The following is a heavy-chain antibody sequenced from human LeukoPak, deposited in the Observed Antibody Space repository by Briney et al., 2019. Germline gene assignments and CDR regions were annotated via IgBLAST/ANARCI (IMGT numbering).Heavy chain of an antibody. CDR3: ARGPIQLWIHNAMDV. CDR2: IRSKAYRGTT. CDR1: GFTFGNHA. Sequence: GGSLRLSCTVPGFTFGNHAMSWVRQAPGKGLEWVGFIRSKAYRGTTEYSASVRGRFAISRDDSARIDYMQMSRLKTEDTGVYYCARGPIQLWIHNAMDVWGQGTTVTVSS. J-gene: IGHJ6*02. D-gene: IGHD5-18*01. V-gene: IGHV3-49*04.